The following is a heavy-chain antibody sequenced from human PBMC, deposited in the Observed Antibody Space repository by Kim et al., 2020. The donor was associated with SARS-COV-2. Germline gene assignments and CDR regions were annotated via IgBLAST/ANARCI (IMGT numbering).Heavy chain of an antibody. Sequence: SETLSLTCAVYGGSFSGYYWSWIRQPPGKGLEWIGEINHSGSTNYNPSLKSRVTISVDTSKNQFSLKLSSVTAADTAVYYCARGKRVVVAATWENWFDPWGQGTLVTVSS. D-gene: IGHD2-15*01. CDR1: GGSFSGYY. V-gene: IGHV4-34*01. CDR2: INHSGST. CDR3: ARGKRVVVAATWENWFDP. J-gene: IGHJ5*02.